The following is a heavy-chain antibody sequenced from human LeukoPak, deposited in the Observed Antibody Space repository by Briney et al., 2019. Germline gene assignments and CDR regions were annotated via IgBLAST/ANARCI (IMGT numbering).Heavy chain of an antibody. Sequence: ASVKVSCKASGHTFKNYDINWVRQATGQGLEWMGWMNPNSGNTGFAQKFQDRVSMTRDTSIHTAYMELTSLRSGDTAVYYCARATPGGLHGYSFDYWGQGTVVTVYS. CDR2: MNPNSGNT. V-gene: IGHV1-8*02. J-gene: IGHJ4*02. CDR1: GHTFKNYD. D-gene: IGHD5-24*01. CDR3: ARATPGGLHGYSFDY.